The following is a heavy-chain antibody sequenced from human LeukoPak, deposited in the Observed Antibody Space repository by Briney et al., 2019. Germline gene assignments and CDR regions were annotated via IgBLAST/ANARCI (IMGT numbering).Heavy chain of an antibody. Sequence: GGSLRLSCAASGFTFSSYAMSWVRQAPGEGLEWVSAISGSGGSTYYADSVKGRFTISRDNSKNTLYLQMNSLRAEDTAVYYCAKDLRYSSSFDYWGQGTLVTVSS. CDR3: AKDLRYSSSFDY. V-gene: IGHV3-23*01. CDR2: ISGSGGST. CDR1: GFTFSSYA. J-gene: IGHJ4*02. D-gene: IGHD6-13*01.